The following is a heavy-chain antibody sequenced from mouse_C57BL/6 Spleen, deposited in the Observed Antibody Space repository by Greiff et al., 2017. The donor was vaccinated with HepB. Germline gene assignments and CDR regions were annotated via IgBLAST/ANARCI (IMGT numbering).Heavy chain of an antibody. D-gene: IGHD4-1*01. CDR1: GYSFTGYY. CDR3: ARAVVTGNWYFDV. V-gene: IGHV1-42*01. Sequence: EVQLQQSGPELVKPGASVKISCKASGYSFTGYYMNWVKQSPEKSLEWIGEINPSTGGTTYNQKFKAKATLTVDKSSSTAYMQLKSLTSEDSAVYYCARAVVTGNWYFDVWGTGTTVTVSS. CDR2: INPSTGGT. J-gene: IGHJ1*03.